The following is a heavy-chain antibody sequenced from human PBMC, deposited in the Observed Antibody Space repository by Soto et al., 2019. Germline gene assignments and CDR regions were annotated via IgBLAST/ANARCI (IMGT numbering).Heavy chain of an antibody. Sequence: SLKVSCKASGGTFSSYAISWVRQAPGQGLEWMGGIVPIFGTANYAQKFQGRVTITADKSTSTAYMELSSLRSEDTAVYYCAKLHSSGWRGLWGQGTLVTVSS. CDR2: IVPIFGTA. V-gene: IGHV1-69*06. CDR3: AKLHSSGWRGL. J-gene: IGHJ4*02. D-gene: IGHD6-19*01. CDR1: GGTFSSYA.